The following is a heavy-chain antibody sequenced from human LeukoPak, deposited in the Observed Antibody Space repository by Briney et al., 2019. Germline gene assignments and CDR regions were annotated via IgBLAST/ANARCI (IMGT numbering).Heavy chain of an antibody. J-gene: IGHJ4*02. CDR1: GFTFSSYE. V-gene: IGHV3-23*01. CDR2: ISGSGGSA. Sequence: GGSLRLSCAASGFTFSSYEMNWVRQAPGKGLEWVSGISGSGGSAYYADSVRGRFTISRDNSKNTLYLQMNSLRAEDTAVYYCAKEAFSCFDYWGQGTLVTVSS. D-gene: IGHD2-2*01. CDR3: AKEAFSCFDY.